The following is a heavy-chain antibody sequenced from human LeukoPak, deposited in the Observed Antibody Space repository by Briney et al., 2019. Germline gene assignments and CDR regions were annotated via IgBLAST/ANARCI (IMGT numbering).Heavy chain of an antibody. D-gene: IGHD7-27*01. J-gene: IGHJ3*02. CDR1: GYTFTDYN. CDR2: TDPKRGAT. Sequence: GASVKVSCKASGYTFTDYNIHWVRQAPGQGLEWMGWTDPKRGATKYAQKFQGRVTMTRDTSISTAYMELSRLRSDDTAVYYCARVHSSNWDAFDIWGQGTMVTVSS. V-gene: IGHV1-2*02. CDR3: ARVHSSNWDAFDI.